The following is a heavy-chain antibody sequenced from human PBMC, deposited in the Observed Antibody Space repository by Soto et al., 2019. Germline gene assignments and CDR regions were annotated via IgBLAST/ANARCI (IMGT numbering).Heavy chain of an antibody. Sequence: SETLSLNWAVYGGSFRGHCWTWLSHALEKGLEWIGEINHSGSTNYNPSLKSRVTISVDTSKNQFSLNLTSVTAADTAVYYCARLIVAPKTRRYYYYYGMDVWGQGTTVS. D-gene: IGHD5-12*01. CDR2: INHSGST. J-gene: IGHJ6*02. CDR1: GGSFRGHC. CDR3: ARLIVAPKTRRYYYYYGMDV. V-gene: IGHV4-34*01.